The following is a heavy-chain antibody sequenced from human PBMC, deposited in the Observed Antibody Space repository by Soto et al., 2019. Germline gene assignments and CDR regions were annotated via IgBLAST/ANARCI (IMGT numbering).Heavy chain of an antibody. CDR1: GGSVSSGTYY. CDR2: ISSRGST. V-gene: IGHV4-61*01. D-gene: IGHD1-7*01. Sequence: QVQLQESGPGLVTPSETLSLTCTVSGGSVSSGTYYWSWIRQPPGKGLEWIGYISSRGSTKYNPSLKSRVTISVDTSKNQFSLKLTSVPAAGTAVYYCAMAGNYRYFDAWGQGTLVTVSS. J-gene: IGHJ4*02. CDR3: AMAGNYRYFDA.